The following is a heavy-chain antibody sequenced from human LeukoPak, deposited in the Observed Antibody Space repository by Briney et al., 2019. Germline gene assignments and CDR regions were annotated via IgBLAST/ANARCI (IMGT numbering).Heavy chain of an antibody. V-gene: IGHV3-23*01. CDR3: AKKTLYYDSKD. CDR1: GFTFSSYG. CDR2: ISGSGGST. Sequence: PGGSLRLSCAASGFTFSSYGMSWVRQAPGKGLEWVSAISGSGGSTYYADSVKGRFTISRDNPKNTLYLQMNSLRAEDTAVYYCAKKTLYYDSKDWGQGTLVTVSS. D-gene: IGHD3-22*01. J-gene: IGHJ4*02.